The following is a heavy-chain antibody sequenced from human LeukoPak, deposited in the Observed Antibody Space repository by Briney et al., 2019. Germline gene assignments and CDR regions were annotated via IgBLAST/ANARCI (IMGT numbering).Heavy chain of an antibody. J-gene: IGHJ5*02. CDR3: ARDPNHISANWFDP. CDR1: GGTFSSNA. Sequence: GSSVKVSCKASGGTFSSNAISWVRQAPGQGLEWMGRIIPIFGTANYAQKFQGRVTITTDESTSTAYMELSSLRSEDTAVYYCARDPNHISANWFDPWGQGTLVTVSS. V-gene: IGHV1-69*05. CDR2: IIPIFGTA. D-gene: IGHD2-21*01.